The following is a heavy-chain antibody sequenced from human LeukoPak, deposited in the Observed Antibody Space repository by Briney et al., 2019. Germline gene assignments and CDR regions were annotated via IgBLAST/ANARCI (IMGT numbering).Heavy chain of an antibody. V-gene: IGHV3-66*02. CDR2: IYSGGST. Sequence: GGSLRLSCAASGFTVSSDYMSWVRQAPGKGLGWVSIIYSGGSTYYADSVKGRFTISRDNSKNTLYLQMNSLRAEDTAVYYCAMKGYLYDSSNYHVDYWGQGTLVTVSS. D-gene: IGHD3-22*01. CDR3: AMKGYLYDSSNYHVDY. J-gene: IGHJ4*02. CDR1: GFTVSSDY.